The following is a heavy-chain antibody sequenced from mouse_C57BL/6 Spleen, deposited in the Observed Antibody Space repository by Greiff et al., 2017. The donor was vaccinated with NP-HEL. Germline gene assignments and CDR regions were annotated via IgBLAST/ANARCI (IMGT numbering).Heavy chain of an antibody. Sequence: QVHVKQPGAELVKPGASVKLSCKASGYTFTSYWMQWVKQRPGQGLEWIGEIDPSDSYTNYNQKFKGKATLTVDTSSSTAYMQLSSLTSEDSAVYYCARSGSSYSFDYWGQGTTLTVSS. CDR3: ARSGSSYSFDY. J-gene: IGHJ2*01. V-gene: IGHV1-50*01. CDR2: IDPSDSYT. CDR1: GYTFTSYW. D-gene: IGHD1-1*01.